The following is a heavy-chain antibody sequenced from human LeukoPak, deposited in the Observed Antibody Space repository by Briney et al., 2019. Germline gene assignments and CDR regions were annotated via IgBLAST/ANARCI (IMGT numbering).Heavy chain of an antibody. CDR1: GYSFTRYW. J-gene: IGHJ6*02. D-gene: IGHD1/OR15-1a*01. Sequence: GESLKISCKCSGYSFTRYWIGWVRQKPGKGLEWMGIINPGDSDTRYSPSFQGQVTISADKSISTAYLQWSSLKASDTAMYYCARQDVASTGTTYYYAMDVWGQGTTVTVSS. CDR2: INPGDSDT. V-gene: IGHV5-51*01. CDR3: ARQDVASTGTTYYYAMDV.